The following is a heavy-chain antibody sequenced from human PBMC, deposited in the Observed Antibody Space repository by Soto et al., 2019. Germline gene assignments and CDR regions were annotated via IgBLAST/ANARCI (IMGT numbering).Heavy chain of an antibody. V-gene: IGHV1-46*03. J-gene: IGHJ4*02. CDR3: ARDRTGRKNIVATIDY. CDR1: GYTFTSYY. Sequence: QVQLVQSGAEVKKPGASVKVSCKASGYTFTSYYMHWVRQAPGQGLEWMGIINPSGGSTSYAQKFQGRVTMTRDTSTSTVYMELSSLRSEDTAVYYCARDRTGRKNIVATIDYWGQGTLVTVSS. CDR2: INPSGGST. D-gene: IGHD5-12*01.